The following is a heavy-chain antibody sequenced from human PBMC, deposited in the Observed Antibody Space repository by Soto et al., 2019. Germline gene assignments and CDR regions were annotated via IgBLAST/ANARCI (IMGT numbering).Heavy chain of an antibody. D-gene: IGHD3-3*01. V-gene: IGHV3-23*01. CDR3: AKHDFWTLYNTGLDS. J-gene: IGHJ4*02. CDR1: GFTFTSYA. CDR2: ISGSGGDT. Sequence: EVQLLESGGGLVQPGGSLRLSCSASGFTFTSYAMSWVRLAPGKGLEWVSGISGSGGDTKSADSVKGRFTISRDNFKNMLYLQMNSLRAEDTAVYYCAKHDFWTLYNTGLDSWGQGTLVTVSS.